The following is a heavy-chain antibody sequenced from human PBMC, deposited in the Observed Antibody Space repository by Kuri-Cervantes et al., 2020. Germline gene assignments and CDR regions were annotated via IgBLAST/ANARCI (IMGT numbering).Heavy chain of an antibody. CDR2: INSDGSST. Sequence: LSLTCAASGFTFRSYWMHWVRQAPGKGLVWVSRINSDGSSTSYADSVKGRFTISRDNAKNTLYLQMNSLRAEDTAVYYCARAGVATIKPGGYYYYYMDVWGKGTTVTVSS. CDR3: ARAGVATIKPGGYYYYYMDV. J-gene: IGHJ6*03. D-gene: IGHD5-12*01. V-gene: IGHV3-74*01. CDR1: GFTFRSYW.